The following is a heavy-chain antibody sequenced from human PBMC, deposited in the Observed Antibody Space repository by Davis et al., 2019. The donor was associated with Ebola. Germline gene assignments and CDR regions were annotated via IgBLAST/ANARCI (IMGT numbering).Heavy chain of an antibody. V-gene: IGHV3-21*01. CDR2: ISSSSSYI. CDR1: GFTFSSYS. CDR3: ATHDFWSGSPFHY. D-gene: IGHD3-3*01. J-gene: IGHJ4*02. Sequence: PGGSLRLSCAASGFTFSSYSMNWVRQAPGKGLEWVSSISSSSSYIYYADSVKGRFTISRDNAKNSLYLQMNSLRAEDTAIYYWATHDFWSGSPFHYWGQGTLVTVSS.